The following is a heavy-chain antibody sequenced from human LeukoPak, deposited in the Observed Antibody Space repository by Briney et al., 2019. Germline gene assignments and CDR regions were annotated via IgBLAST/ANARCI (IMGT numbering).Heavy chain of an antibody. V-gene: IGHV4-31*03. CDR3: ARGRHYAPVDY. CDR1: SGSISRGGYY. D-gene: IGHD2-2*01. Sequence: PSETLSLTCTVSSGSISRGGYYWSWIRQHPGKGLEWIGYIYYSGSTYYNPSLKSRVTISVDTSKNQFSLKLSSVTAADTAVYYCARGRHYAPVDYGGQGTLVTVSS. CDR2: IYYSGST. J-gene: IGHJ4*02.